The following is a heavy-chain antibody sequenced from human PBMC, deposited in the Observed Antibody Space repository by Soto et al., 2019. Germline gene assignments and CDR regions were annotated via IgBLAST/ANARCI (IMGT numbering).Heavy chain of an antibody. Sequence: SETLSLTCTVSGGSISRYYWSWIRQPPGKGLEWIGYIYYSGSTNYNPSLKSRVTISVDTSKNQFSLKLSSVTAADTAVYYCASSYYGSGSYLQVAFDYWGQGTLVTVSS. CDR3: ASSYYGSGSYLQVAFDY. CDR1: GGSISRYY. CDR2: IYYSGST. V-gene: IGHV4-59*01. D-gene: IGHD3-10*01. J-gene: IGHJ4*02.